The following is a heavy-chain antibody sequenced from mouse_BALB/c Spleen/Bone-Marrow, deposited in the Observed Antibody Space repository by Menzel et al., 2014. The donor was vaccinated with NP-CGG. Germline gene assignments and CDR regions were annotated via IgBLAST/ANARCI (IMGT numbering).Heavy chain of an antibody. CDR1: GYTFSAYV. CDR2: INPYNDGT. Sequence: VQLQQSGPELVKPGASVMMSCKASGYTFSAYVMHWVQQKPGQGLEWIGYINPYNDGTKYNEKFKGKATLTSDKSSSTDYMELSSLTSEDSAVYYCAREGGLRRGDYYAMDYWGQGTSVTGYS. J-gene: IGHJ4*01. D-gene: IGHD2-4*01. V-gene: IGHV1-14*01. CDR3: AREGGLRRGDYYAMDY.